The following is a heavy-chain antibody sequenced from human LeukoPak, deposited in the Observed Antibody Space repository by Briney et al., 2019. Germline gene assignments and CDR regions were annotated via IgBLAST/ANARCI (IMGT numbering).Heavy chain of an antibody. CDR2: ISAYNGNT. CDR3: ARVVNLRARGVTTYYFDY. V-gene: IGHV1-18*01. Sequence: GASVKVSCKASGYTFTSYGISWVRQAPGQGLEWMGWISAYNGNTNYAQKLQGRVTMTTDTSTSTAYMELRSLRSDDTAVYYCARVVNLRARGVTTYYFDYWGQGILVTVSS. J-gene: IGHJ4*02. CDR1: GYTFTSYG. D-gene: IGHD3-10*01.